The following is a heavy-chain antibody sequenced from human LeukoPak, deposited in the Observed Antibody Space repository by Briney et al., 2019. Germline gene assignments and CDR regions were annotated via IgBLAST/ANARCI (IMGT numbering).Heavy chain of an antibody. CDR1: GYTFTSYY. V-gene: IGHV1-46*01. D-gene: IGHD2-15*01. J-gene: IGHJ3*02. Sequence: ASVKISCKASGYTFTSYYMHWVRQAPGQGLEWIGIINPSGGSTSYAQKSQGRVTMTRDTSTSTVYMELSSLRSEDTAVYYCARYCSGGSCPNNDAFDIWGQGTMVTVSS. CDR2: INPSGGST. CDR3: ARYCSGGSCPNNDAFDI.